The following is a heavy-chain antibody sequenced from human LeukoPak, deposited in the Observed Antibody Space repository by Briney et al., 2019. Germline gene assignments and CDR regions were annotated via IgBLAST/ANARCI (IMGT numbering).Heavy chain of an antibody. D-gene: IGHD6-19*01. Sequence: PSETLSLTCGVSGGSISSNNWWSWIRQPPGKGLEWIGYIYYSGSTNYNPSLKSRVTISVDTSKNQFSLKLSSVTAADTAVYYCATNSGWYVFAFDYWGQGTLVTVSS. CDR3: ATNSGWYVFAFDY. J-gene: IGHJ4*02. CDR2: IYYSGST. V-gene: IGHV4-59*01. CDR1: GGSISSNN.